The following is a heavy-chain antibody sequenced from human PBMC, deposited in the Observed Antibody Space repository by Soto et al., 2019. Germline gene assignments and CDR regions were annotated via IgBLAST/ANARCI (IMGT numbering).Heavy chain of an antibody. CDR3: ARELRALGYCSGGSCYSYAFDI. V-gene: IGHV1-2*04. D-gene: IGHD2-15*01. Sequence: GASVKVSCKASGCTFTGYYMHWVRQAPGQGLEWMGWINPNSGGTNYAQKFQGWVTMTRDTSISTAYMELSRLRSDDTAVYYCARELRALGYCSGGSCYSYAFDIWGQGTMVTVSS. CDR2: INPNSGGT. J-gene: IGHJ3*02. CDR1: GCTFTGYY.